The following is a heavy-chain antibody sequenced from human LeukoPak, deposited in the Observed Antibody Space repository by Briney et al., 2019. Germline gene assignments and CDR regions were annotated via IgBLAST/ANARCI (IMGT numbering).Heavy chain of an antibody. CDR3: ARQISTSGPCYFDY. J-gene: IGHJ4*02. V-gene: IGHV4-59*08. CDR2: IYYSGST. Sequence: SETLSLTCTVSGGSISSYYWSWIRQPPGKGLEWIGYIYYSGSTNYNPSLKSRVTISVDTSKNQFSLKLSSVTAADTAVYYCARQISTSGPCYFDYWGQGTLVTVSS. CDR1: GGSISSYY. D-gene: IGHD2-15*01.